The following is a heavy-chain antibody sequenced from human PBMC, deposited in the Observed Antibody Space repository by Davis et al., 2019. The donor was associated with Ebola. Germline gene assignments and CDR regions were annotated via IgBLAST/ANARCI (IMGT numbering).Heavy chain of an antibody. D-gene: IGHD5-24*01. CDR3: ARIRDGYGWYFDL. J-gene: IGHJ2*01. V-gene: IGHV4-59*01. CDR1: GDSISPSY. CDR2: ISYSGNT. Sequence: PSETLSLTCTVSGDSISPSYWSWIRQPPGKGLEWIGYISYSGNTDYNASLKSRVTISLDTSKNQFSLKLSSVTAADTAVYYCARIRDGYGWYFDLWGRGTLVTVSS.